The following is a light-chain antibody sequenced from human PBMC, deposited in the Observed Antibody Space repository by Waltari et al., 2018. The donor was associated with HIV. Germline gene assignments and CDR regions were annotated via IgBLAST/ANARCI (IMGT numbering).Light chain of an antibody. V-gene: IGLV2-14*03. CDR3: SSYTSSSTRV. J-gene: IGLJ3*02. CDR1: SSDVGGYHY. Sequence: QSALTQPASVSGSPGPSITISCTGPSSDVGGYHYVSWYQQHPGKAPKLMIYDVSNRPSGVSNRFSASKSGNMASLTISGLQAEDEADYYCSSYTSSSTRVFGGGTKLTVL. CDR2: DVS.